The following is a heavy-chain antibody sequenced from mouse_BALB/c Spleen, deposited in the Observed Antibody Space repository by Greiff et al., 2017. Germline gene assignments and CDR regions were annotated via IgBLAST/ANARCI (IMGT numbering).Heavy chain of an antibody. CDR1: GFTFSSYT. CDR2: ISSGGGNT. Sequence: EVMLVESGGGLVKPGGSLKLSCAASGFTFSSYTMSWVRQTPEKRLEWVATISSGGGNTYYPDSVKGRFTISRDNAKNNLYLQMSSLRSEDTALYYCARRGYDYDGYYFDYWGQGTTLTVSS. V-gene: IGHV5-9*03. J-gene: IGHJ2*01. CDR3: ARRGYDYDGYYFDY. D-gene: IGHD2-4*01.